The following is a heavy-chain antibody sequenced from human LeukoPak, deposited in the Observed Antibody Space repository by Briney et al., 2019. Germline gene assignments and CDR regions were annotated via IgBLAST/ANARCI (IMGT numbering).Heavy chain of an antibody. Sequence: SVNVSCKASGGTFSSYAISWVRQAPGQGLEWMGGIIPIFGTANYAQKFQGRVTITADESTSTAYMELSSLRSEDTAVYYCARGLNSGSPLDYWGQGTLVTMSS. J-gene: IGHJ4*02. CDR2: IIPIFGTA. D-gene: IGHD1-26*01. CDR1: GGTFSSYA. CDR3: ARGLNSGSPLDY. V-gene: IGHV1-69*01.